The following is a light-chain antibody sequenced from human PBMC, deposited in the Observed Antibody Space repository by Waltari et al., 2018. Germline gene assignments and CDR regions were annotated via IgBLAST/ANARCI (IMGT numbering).Light chain of an antibody. CDR1: SRDVGAYNF. V-gene: IGLV2-8*01. CDR2: EVT. CDR3: ASYAGTTGVI. J-gene: IGLJ2*01. Sequence: QSVLTQPPSASGSPGQSVAISCTGTSRDVGAYNFVSWYQHHPGKAPKLVIYEVTERPSGVPGRFFGSKSGNSASLTVSGLQPEDEADYYCASYAGTTGVIFGGGTKLTVL.